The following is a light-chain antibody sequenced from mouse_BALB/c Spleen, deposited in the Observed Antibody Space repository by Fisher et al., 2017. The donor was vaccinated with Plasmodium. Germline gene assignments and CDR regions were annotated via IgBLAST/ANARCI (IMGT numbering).Light chain of an antibody. Sequence: DIVLTQTPVTLSVTPGDSVSLSCRASQSVSSNLHWYQQKSHDSPRLLINYTSQSISGIPSRFSGSGSGTDFTLSINIVETEDIGMYFCQQSNSWPLTFGAGTKLELK. CDR1: QSVSSN. J-gene: IGKJ5*01. CDR2: YTS. V-gene: IGKV5-43*01. CDR3: QQSNSWPLT.